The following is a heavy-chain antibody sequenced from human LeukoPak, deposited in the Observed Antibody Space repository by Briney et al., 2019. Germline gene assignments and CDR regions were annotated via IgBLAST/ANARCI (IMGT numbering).Heavy chain of an antibody. Sequence: GESLKISCKGSGYTFTTYWIGWVRQMPGQGLEWMGITYPGDSDTTYSPSFQGQVTMSADKSINTAYLQWSSLKASDTAMYYCARLVYDSSGRFDYWGQGTLVTVSS. V-gene: IGHV5-51*01. CDR3: ARLVYDSSGRFDY. CDR1: GYTFTTYW. CDR2: TYPGDSDT. D-gene: IGHD3-22*01. J-gene: IGHJ4*02.